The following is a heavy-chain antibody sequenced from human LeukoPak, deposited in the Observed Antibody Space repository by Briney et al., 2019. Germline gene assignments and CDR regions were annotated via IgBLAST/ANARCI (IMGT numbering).Heavy chain of an antibody. V-gene: IGHV4-39*07. Sequence: PSETLSLTCTVSGGSISSSISYWGWIRQPPGKGLEWIGSIYYRGTTYYNPSLKSRVTISVDTSKNQFSLKLSSVTAADTAVYYCARSLYPFRVDYWGQGTLVTVSS. D-gene: IGHD3-16*02. CDR3: ARSLYPFRVDY. CDR1: GGSISSSISY. CDR2: IYYRGTT. J-gene: IGHJ4*02.